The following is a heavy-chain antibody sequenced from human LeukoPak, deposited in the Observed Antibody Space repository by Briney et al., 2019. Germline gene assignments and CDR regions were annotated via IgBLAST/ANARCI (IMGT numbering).Heavy chain of an antibody. CDR3: AREGITMVQGAVDY. CDR2: IWYDGSNK. Sequence: PGGSLRLSCAASGFTFSSYGMHWVRQAPGKGLEWVAVIWYDGSNKYYADSVKGRFTISRDNSKNTLYLQMNSLRAEDTAVYYCAREGITMVQGAVDYWGQGTLVTVSS. D-gene: IGHD3-10*01. V-gene: IGHV3-33*01. CDR1: GFTFSSYG. J-gene: IGHJ4*02.